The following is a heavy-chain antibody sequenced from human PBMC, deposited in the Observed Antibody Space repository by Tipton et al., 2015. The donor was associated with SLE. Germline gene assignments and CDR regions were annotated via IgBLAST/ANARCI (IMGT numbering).Heavy chain of an antibody. CDR2: ISASGTT. J-gene: IGHJ6*03. Sequence: TLSLTCTVAGDSISSGRYAWNWIRQPAGKSLEWIGRISASGTTFNNPSLESRVTLSVDTSKNQISLRLSSVTAADTAVYYCAGIHGGYDSSGNYYYYYMDVWGKGTTVTVSS. D-gene: IGHD3-22*01. CDR1: GDSISSGRYA. CDR3: AGIHGGYDSSGNYYYYYMDV. V-gene: IGHV4-61*02.